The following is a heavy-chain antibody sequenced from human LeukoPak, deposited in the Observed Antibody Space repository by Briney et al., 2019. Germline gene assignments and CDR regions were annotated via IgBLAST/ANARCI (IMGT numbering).Heavy chain of an antibody. D-gene: IGHD2-21*02. CDR1: GGSISSYY. V-gene: IGHV4-59*01. CDR2: IYYSGST. CDR3: ARTVSAYCGGDCYSRTFEY. J-gene: IGHJ4*02. Sequence: SETLSLTCTVSGGSISSYYWGWIRQPPGKGLEWIGYIYYSGSTNYNPSLKSRVTISVDTSKNQFSLKLSSVTAADTAVYYCARTVSAYCGGDCYSRTFEYWGQGTLVTVSS.